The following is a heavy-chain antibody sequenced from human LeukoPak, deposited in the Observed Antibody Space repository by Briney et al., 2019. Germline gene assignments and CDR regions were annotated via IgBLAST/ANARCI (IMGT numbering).Heavy chain of an antibody. J-gene: IGHJ4*02. CDR1: GFTFSSYA. Sequence: QTGGSLRLSCAASGFTFSSYAMSWVRQTPGKGLEWVSAISGSGGSTYYADSVKGRFTISRDNSKNTLYLQMNSLRAEDTAVYYCAKDFSGGPEMAYWGQGTLVTVSS. D-gene: IGHD4-23*01. CDR3: AKDFSGGPEMAY. CDR2: ISGSGGST. V-gene: IGHV3-23*01.